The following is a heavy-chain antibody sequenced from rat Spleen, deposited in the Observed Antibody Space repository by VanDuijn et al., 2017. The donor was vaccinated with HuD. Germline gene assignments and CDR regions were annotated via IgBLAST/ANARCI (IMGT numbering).Heavy chain of an antibody. CDR2: IWGDGST. CDR3: ARSYGGYTQHWFPY. CDR1: GLSLQSNN. D-gene: IGHD1-11*01. J-gene: IGHJ3*01. Sequence: QVQLKESGPGLVQPSQTLSLTCAVSGLSLQSNNVGWIRQPPGKGLEWMGVIWGDGSTIYNSALKSRLSINRDTSKSQVFLKLNSLQTDDRAVYFCARSYGGYTQHWFPYWGQGTLVTVSS. V-gene: IGHV2-47*01.